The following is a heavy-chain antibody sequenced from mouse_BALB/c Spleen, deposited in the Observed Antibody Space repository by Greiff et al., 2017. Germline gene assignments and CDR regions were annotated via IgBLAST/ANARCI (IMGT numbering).Heavy chain of an antibody. Sequence: EVQLVESGGGLVKPGGSLKLSCAASGFTFSDYYMYWVRQTPEKRLEWVATISDGGSYTYYPDSVKGRFTISRDNAKNNLYLQMSSLKSEDTAMYYCARDLHYYGSSYGGFAYWGQGTLVTVSA. CDR2: ISDGGSYT. V-gene: IGHV5-4*02. CDR3: ARDLHYYGSSYGGFAY. CDR1: GFTFSDYY. J-gene: IGHJ3*01. D-gene: IGHD1-1*01.